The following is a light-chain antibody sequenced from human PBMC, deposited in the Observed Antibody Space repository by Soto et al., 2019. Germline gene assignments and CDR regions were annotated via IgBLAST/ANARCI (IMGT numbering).Light chain of an antibody. CDR3: SSYTNRNTLV. Sequence: QSVLTQPASVSGSPGQSITISCTGTSSDVGGYNFVSWYQQHPGKAPKLMIYDVTNRPSGVSNRFSGSKSGNTASPTISGLQAEDEADYYCSSYTNRNTLVFGGGTKLTVL. CDR1: SSDVGGYNF. V-gene: IGLV2-14*03. J-gene: IGLJ2*01. CDR2: DVT.